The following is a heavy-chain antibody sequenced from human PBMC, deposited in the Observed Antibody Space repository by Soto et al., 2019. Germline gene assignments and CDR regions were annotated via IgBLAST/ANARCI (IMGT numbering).Heavy chain of an antibody. CDR2: ISYDGSNK. Sequence: QVQLVESGGGVVQPGRSLRLSCAASGFTFSSYGMHWVRQAPGKGLEWVAVISYDGSNKYYADSVKGRFTISRDNSKNTLYLQMNSLRAEDTAVYYCAKDGIAAAGWIHYWGQGTLVTVSS. D-gene: IGHD6-13*01. CDR3: AKDGIAAAGWIHY. J-gene: IGHJ4*02. CDR1: GFTFSSYG. V-gene: IGHV3-30*18.